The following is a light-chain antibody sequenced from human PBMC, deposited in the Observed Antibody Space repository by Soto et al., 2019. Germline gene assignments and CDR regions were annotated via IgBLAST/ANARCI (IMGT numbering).Light chain of an antibody. V-gene: IGKV3-20*01. Sequence: IVMTQSPGTLSLPPGETATLSCRASQTVTSYYLAWYQQKPGQTPRLLIYGASHRASGIPDRFSGSGSGTDFTLTTSRLDPEDSAVYFCQQYAGPPTTFGQGTRWRL. CDR3: QQYAGPPTT. J-gene: IGKJ5*01. CDR2: GAS. CDR1: QTVTSYY.